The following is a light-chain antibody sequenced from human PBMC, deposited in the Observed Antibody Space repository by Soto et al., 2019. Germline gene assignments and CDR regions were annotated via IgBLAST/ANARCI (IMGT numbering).Light chain of an antibody. CDR2: HVS. CDR3: SSYTSTSTYV. Sequence: QSVLTQPASVSGSPGQSITISCTGTSSDVGGYNYVSWYQQYPGKAPKLMIYHVSNRPSGVSNRFSGSKSGNSASLTISGLQAEDEADYYCSSYTSTSTYVFGTGTQLTVL. J-gene: IGLJ1*01. CDR1: SSDVGGYNY. V-gene: IGLV2-14*01.